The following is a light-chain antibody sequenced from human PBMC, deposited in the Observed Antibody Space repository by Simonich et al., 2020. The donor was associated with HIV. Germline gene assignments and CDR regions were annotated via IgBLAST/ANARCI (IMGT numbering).Light chain of an antibody. CDR3: QQYNSYSS. V-gene: IGKV1-17*03. J-gene: IGKJ4*01. CDR2: AAS. CDR1: QGISNH. Sequence: DIQMTQSPSAMSASVGDRVTITCRASQGISNHLAWFQQEPGKVPKRLIYAASTLHSGIPSRFSGSGSGTEFTLTISSLQPEDFATYYCQQYNSYSSFGGGTKVEIK.